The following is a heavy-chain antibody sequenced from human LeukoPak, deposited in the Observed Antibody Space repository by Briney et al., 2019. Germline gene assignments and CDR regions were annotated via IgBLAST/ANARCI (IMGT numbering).Heavy chain of an antibody. CDR3: ARAGSSGSVDY. CDR2: INQDGSEK. CDR1: GFTFSAYW. D-gene: IGHD3-22*01. V-gene: IGHV3-7*01. J-gene: IGHJ4*02. Sequence: PGKSLRLSCGASGFTFSAYWMSWVRQAPGKGLEWVANINQDGSEKYYVDSVKGRFAISRDNGKNSLYLQMNSLRVEDTAVYYCARAGSSGSVDYWGQGTVVTVSS.